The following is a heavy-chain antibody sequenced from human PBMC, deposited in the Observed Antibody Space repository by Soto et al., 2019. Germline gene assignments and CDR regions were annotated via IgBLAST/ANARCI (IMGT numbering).Heavy chain of an antibody. CDR2: IKQDGSET. CDR3: TRVDIVATPSGDLYGMDV. Sequence: GGSLRLSCAASGFTFSSYWMSWVRQAPGKGLEWVANIKQDGSETYYVDSVKGRFTISRDNAKNSLYLQMNSLRAEDTAVYYCTRVDIVATPSGDLYGMDVWGQGTTVTVSS. J-gene: IGHJ6*02. D-gene: IGHD2-2*03. CDR1: GFTFSSYW. V-gene: IGHV3-7*01.